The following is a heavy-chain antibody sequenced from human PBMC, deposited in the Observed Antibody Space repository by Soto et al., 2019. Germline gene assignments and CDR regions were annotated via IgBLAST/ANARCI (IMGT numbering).Heavy chain of an antibody. CDR1: GYTFTSYG. V-gene: IGHV1-18*01. CDR2: ISAYNGNT. D-gene: IGHD5-12*01. CDR3: ARDSRPSLPPSGYDFFGYYFDY. J-gene: IGHJ4*02. Sequence: ASVKVSCKASGYTFTSYGISWVRQAPGQGLEWMGWISAYNGNTNYAQKLQGRVTMTTDTSTSTAYMELRSLRSDDTAVYYCARDSRPSLPPSGYDFFGYYFDYWGQGTLVTVSS.